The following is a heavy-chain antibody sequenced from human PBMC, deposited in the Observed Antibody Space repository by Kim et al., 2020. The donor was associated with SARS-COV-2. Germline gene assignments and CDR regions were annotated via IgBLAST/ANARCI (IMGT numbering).Heavy chain of an antibody. CDR3: AKVNLEWLLQSFDY. J-gene: IGHJ4*02. Sequence: YADSVKGRFTISRDNSKTTLYLEMDSLRAEDTAVYYCAKVNLEWLLQSFDYWGQGILVTVSS. V-gene: IGHV3-23*05. D-gene: IGHD3-3*01.